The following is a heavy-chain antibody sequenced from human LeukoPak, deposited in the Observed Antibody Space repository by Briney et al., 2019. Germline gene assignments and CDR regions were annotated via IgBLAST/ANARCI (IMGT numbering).Heavy chain of an antibody. CDR3: ARVVRYSSGPLTDLLPYYFDY. CDR1: GYTFTRYV. V-gene: IGHV1-3*03. CDR2: INADNGNT. Sequence: ASVKVSCKASGYTFTRYVIHWVRQAPGQRLEWMGWINADNGNTKYSQEFQGRVTITRDTSASTAYMDLSSLRSEDMAVYYCARVVRYSSGPLTDLLPYYFDYWGQGTLVTVSS. J-gene: IGHJ4*02. D-gene: IGHD6-19*01.